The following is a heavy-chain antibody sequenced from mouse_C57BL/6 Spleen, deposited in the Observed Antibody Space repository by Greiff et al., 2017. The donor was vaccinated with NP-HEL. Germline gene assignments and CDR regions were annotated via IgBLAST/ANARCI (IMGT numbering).Heavy chain of an antibody. CDR1: GFTFSDYY. Sequence: EVKLMESEGGLVQPGSSMKLSCTASGFTFSDYYMAWVRQVPEKGLEWVANINYDGSSTYYLDSLKSRFIISRDNAKNILYLQMSSLKSEDTATYYCARALYYDYDEAMDYWGQGTSVTVSS. D-gene: IGHD2-4*01. J-gene: IGHJ4*01. CDR3: ARALYYDYDEAMDY. V-gene: IGHV5-16*01. CDR2: INYDGSST.